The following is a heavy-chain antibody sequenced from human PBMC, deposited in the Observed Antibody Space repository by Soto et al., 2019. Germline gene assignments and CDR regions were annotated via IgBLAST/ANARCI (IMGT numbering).Heavy chain of an antibody. CDR2: INHSGST. Sequence: SETLSLTCAVYGGSFSGYYWSWIRQPPGKGLEWIGEINHSGSTNYNPSLKSRLTISVDTSKNQFSLKLSSVTAADTAVYYCARGGYDFWSGYPFDYWGQGTLVTVSS. J-gene: IGHJ4*02. CDR1: GGSFSGYY. CDR3: ARGGYDFWSGYPFDY. D-gene: IGHD3-3*01. V-gene: IGHV4-34*01.